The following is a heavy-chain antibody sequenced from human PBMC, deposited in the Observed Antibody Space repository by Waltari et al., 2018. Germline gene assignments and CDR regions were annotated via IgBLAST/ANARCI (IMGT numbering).Heavy chain of an antibody. J-gene: IGHJ5*02. CDR3: ARRNLTPAAIPNWFDP. V-gene: IGHV4-39*01. CDR1: GGSISSSSHY. CDR2: SYYSGST. Sequence: QLQLQESGPGLVKPSETLSLTCTVSGGSISSSSHYGGRIRQPPGKGLEWIGSSYYSGSTYYNPSLKSRVTISVDTSKNQFSLKLSSVTAADTAVYYCARRNLTPAAIPNWFDPWGQGTLVTVSS. D-gene: IGHD2-2*02.